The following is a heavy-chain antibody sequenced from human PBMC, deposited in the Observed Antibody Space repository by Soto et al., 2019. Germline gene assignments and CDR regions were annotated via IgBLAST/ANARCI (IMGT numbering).Heavy chain of an antibody. CDR2: INVYSGNT. Sequence: QVQLVQSGAEVKKPGASVKVSCKASGDTFTANYIHWVRQAPGQGFEWMGWINVYSGNTDYAQKFRDRITVTTDTSTSTAYMELRSLRSDDTAVYYCARIKASSMDVWGQGTRVTVSS. D-gene: IGHD3-16*01. J-gene: IGHJ6*02. V-gene: IGHV1-2*02. CDR1: GDTFTANY. CDR3: ARIKASSMDV.